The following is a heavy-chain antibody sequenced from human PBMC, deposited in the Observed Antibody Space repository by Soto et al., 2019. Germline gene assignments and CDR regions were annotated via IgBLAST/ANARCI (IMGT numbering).Heavy chain of an antibody. J-gene: IGHJ4*02. CDR2: IRDDGSEI. D-gene: IGHD3-16*01. CDR3: ARDIGFDYVN. Sequence: LRLSCAVSGFNVMSYCMSWVRQAPGKGLEWVASIRDDGSEIYYLQSVRGRFTISRDSAGNALHLAMNYLSAEDTGVYFCARDIGFDYVNWGQGTLVTVSS. CDR1: GFNVMSYC. V-gene: IGHV3-7*01.